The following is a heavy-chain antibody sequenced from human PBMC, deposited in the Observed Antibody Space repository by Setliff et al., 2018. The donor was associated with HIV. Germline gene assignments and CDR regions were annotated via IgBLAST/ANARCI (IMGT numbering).Heavy chain of an antibody. V-gene: IGHV1-2*02. Sequence: ASVKVSCKASGYTFTGYYMHWVRQAPGQGLEWMGCINLNTGNTNYAQKFQGRVIVTRDTSINTAYVELRSLRLDDTAVYFCARGRTYDSSGYIDNWFDPWGQGTLVTVSS. D-gene: IGHD3-22*01. CDR1: GYTFTGYY. CDR3: ARGRTYDSSGYIDNWFDP. CDR2: INLNTGNT. J-gene: IGHJ5*02.